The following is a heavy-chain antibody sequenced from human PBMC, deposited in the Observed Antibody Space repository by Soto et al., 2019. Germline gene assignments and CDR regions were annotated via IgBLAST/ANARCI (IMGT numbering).Heavy chain of an antibody. D-gene: IGHD3-3*01. CDR3: AFGRGDFCSGYRYYPNYGMYV. CDR2: IIPIFGTA. J-gene: IGHJ6*02. Sequence: SVKVSCKASGGTFSSYAISWVRQAPGQGLEWMGGIIPIFGTANYAQKFQGRVTITADESTSTAYMELSSLRSEDTAVYYCAFGRGDFCSGYRYYPNYGMYVWGQGTTVTVYS. V-gene: IGHV1-69*13. CDR1: GGTFSSYA.